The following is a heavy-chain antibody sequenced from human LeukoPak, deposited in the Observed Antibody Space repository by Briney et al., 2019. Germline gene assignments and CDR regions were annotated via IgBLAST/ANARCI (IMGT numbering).Heavy chain of an antibody. J-gene: IGHJ3*02. CDR2: IYYSGST. CDR1: GGSISSSSYY. CDR3: ARSHGYYYGSGSYYNFDAFDI. V-gene: IGHV4-39*01. Sequence: PSETLSLTCTVSGGSISSSSYYWGWIRQPPGKGLEWIGSIYYSGSTYYNPSLKSRVTISVDTSKNQFSLKLSSVTAADTAVYYCARSHGYYYGSGSYYNFDAFDIWGQGTMVTVSS. D-gene: IGHD3-10*01.